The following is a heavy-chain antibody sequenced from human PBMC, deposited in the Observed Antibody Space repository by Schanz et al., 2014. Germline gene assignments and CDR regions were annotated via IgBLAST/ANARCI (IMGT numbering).Heavy chain of an antibody. V-gene: IGHV3-23*04. CDR3: AKDPSHGDYDYYFDY. CDR2: ISGGGGST. CDR1: GFTFSTYA. Sequence: EVQLVESGGGLVQPGRSLRLSCAASGFTFSTYAMSWVRQGPGKGLEWVSGISGGGGSTYYADSVKGRFTISRDNSKNTLYLQMNSLRAEDTAVYYCAKDPSHGDYDYYFDYWGQGTLVTVSS. D-gene: IGHD3-22*01. J-gene: IGHJ4*02.